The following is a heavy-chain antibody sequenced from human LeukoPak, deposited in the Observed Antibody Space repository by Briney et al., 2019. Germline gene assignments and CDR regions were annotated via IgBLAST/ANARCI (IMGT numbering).Heavy chain of an antibody. CDR3: ARLNVLSDSPVHHLDY. D-gene: IGHD3-10*02. CDR2: INDGGDT. J-gene: IGHJ4*02. V-gene: IGHV4-59*08. CDR1: GGSVRGFY. Sequence: SETLSLTCSISGGSVRGFYRSWLRQPPGKGLEYIAYINDGGDTNYNPSLKSRVTISLDTSKNQFSLKLNSVTAADTAVYYCARLNVLSDSPVHHLDYWGQGTLVTVSS.